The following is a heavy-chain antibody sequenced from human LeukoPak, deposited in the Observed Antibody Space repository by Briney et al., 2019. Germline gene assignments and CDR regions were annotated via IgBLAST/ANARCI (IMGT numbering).Heavy chain of an antibody. V-gene: IGHV4-59*08. CDR2: IYYSGST. D-gene: IGHD2/OR15-2a*01. Sequence: SETLSLTCTVSFXSISSYYWSWIRQSPGKGLEWIGYIYYSGSTIYNPSLKSRVSISLDTSKNQFSLMLRSVTAADTAVYYCARLLHAFDIWGQGTMVTVSS. CDR3: ARLLHAFDI. J-gene: IGHJ3*02. CDR1: FXSISSYY.